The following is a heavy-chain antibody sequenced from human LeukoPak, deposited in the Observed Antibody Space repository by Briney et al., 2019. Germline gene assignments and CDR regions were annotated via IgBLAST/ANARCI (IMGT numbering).Heavy chain of an antibody. CDR3: ARGAYYYED. CDR1: GFTFSSHS. CDR2: ISSSSSTI. J-gene: IGHJ4*02. Sequence: GGSLRLSCAASGFTFSSHSMNWVRQAPGKGLEWASYISSSSSTIYYADSVKGRFTISRDNAKNSLYLQMNSLRAEDTAVYYCARGAYYYEDWGQGTLVTVSS. V-gene: IGHV3-48*01. D-gene: IGHD3-22*01.